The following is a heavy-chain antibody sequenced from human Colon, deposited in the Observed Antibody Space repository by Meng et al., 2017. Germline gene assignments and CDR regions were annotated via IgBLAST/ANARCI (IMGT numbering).Heavy chain of an antibody. Sequence: GESLKISCAASGFTFSSYEMNWVRQAPGKGLEWVSYISSSGSTIYYADSVKGRFTISRDNAKNSLYLQMNSLRAEDTAVYYCARELSSGWYRNPFDYWGQGNLVNGAS. CDR1: GFTFSSYE. CDR3: ARELSSGWYRNPFDY. V-gene: IGHV3-48*03. D-gene: IGHD6-19*01. CDR2: ISSSGSTI. J-gene: IGHJ4*02.